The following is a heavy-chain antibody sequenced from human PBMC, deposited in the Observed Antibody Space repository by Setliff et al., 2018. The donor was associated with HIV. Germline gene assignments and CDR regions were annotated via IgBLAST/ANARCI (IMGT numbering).Heavy chain of an antibody. CDR3: AKLLPAADMAREIDS. V-gene: IGHV4-39*01. CDR1: GDSISRRIYY. J-gene: IGHJ4*02. Sequence: SETLSLTCTVSGDSISRRIYYWGWIRQPPGKGLEWIGHFYYSGSSHYNPSPKSRVTISVDTSKNQFSLKLISVSAADTAVYYCAKLLPAADMAREIDSWGQGTLVTVSS. CDR2: FYYSGSS. D-gene: IGHD2-2*01.